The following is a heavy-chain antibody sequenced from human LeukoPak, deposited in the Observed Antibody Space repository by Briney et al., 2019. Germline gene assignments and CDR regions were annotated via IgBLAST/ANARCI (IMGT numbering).Heavy chain of an antibody. CDR3: ARDLHDYGDYAEFDY. V-gene: IGHV1-2*02. D-gene: IGHD4-17*01. J-gene: IGHJ4*02. CDR2: IDPNSGAT. Sequence: ASVKVSCKASGYTFTDYYIHWVRQAPGQGLEWMAWIDPNSGATNYAQKFQGRITMTRDTSISTAYMELSRLRSDDTAVYYCARDLHDYGDYAEFDYWGQGTLVTVSS. CDR1: GYTFTDYY.